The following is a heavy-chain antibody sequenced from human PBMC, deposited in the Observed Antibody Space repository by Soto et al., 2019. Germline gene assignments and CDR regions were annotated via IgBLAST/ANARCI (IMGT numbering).Heavy chain of an antibody. Sequence: EVQLVESGGGLVEPGGSLRLSCAASGFTFSSYSMNWVRQAPGKGLEWVSSISSSSSYIYYADSVKGRFTISRDNAKNSLYLQMNSLRAEDTAVYYCARDNFYWAETYYDFWSGYFDYWGQGTLVTVSS. V-gene: IGHV3-21*01. J-gene: IGHJ4*02. D-gene: IGHD3-3*01. CDR2: ISSSSSYI. CDR3: ARDNFYWAETYYDFWSGYFDY. CDR1: GFTFSSYS.